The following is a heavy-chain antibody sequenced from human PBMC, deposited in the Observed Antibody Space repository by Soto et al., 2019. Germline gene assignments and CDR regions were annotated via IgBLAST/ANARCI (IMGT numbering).Heavy chain of an antibody. CDR1: GFHFRSYA. Sequence: EVHLLESGGGLVQPGGSLRLSCAASGFHFRSYAMSWVRQAPGKGLEWVSAINDDGDDTYHADSVAGRLTVSRDNSENTLYLHMHSLRAEDTAVYYCAKGSAGGRPYYFDFWGQGTLVT. CDR2: INDDGDDT. J-gene: IGHJ4*02. CDR3: AKGSAGGRPYYFDF. D-gene: IGHD2-15*01. V-gene: IGHV3-23*01.